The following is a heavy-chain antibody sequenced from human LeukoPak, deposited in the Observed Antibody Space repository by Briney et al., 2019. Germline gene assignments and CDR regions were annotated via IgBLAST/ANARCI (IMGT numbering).Heavy chain of an antibody. CDR3: ARYKAARYTRITYDY. V-gene: IGHV1-18*01. J-gene: IGHJ4*02. CDR2: ISAYNGNT. CDR1: GYTFTSYG. Sequence: GASVKVSCKASGYTFTSYGISWVRQAPGQGLEWMGWISAYNGNTNYAQKLQGRVTMTTDTSTSTAYMELRSLRSEDTAVYYCARYKAARYTRITYDYWGQGTLVTVSS. D-gene: IGHD6-6*01.